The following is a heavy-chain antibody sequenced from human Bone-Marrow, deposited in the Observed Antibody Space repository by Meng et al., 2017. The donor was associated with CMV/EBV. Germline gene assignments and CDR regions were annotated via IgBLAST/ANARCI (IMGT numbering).Heavy chain of an antibody. J-gene: IGHJ3*02. CDR1: GGSVSSGSYY. Sequence: SETLSLTCTVSGGSVSSGSYYWSWIRQPPGKGLEWIGYIYYSGSTNYNPSLKSRDTISVDTSKNQFSLKLSSVTAADTAVYYCARAYLVVGGAFDIWGQGTMVTVSS. D-gene: IGHD2-15*01. V-gene: IGHV4-61*01. CDR2: IYYSGST. CDR3: ARAYLVVGGAFDI.